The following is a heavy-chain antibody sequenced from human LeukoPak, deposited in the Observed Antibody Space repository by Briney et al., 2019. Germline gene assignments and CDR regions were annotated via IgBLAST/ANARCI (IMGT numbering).Heavy chain of an antibody. J-gene: IGHJ5*02. V-gene: IGHV3-7*01. Sequence: GGSLRLSCEASGFSFSSYWMTWVRQAPGKGLEWVANIKEDGTQKYYVDSVKGRFTISRDNAKNSLYLQMNSLRAEDTAVYYCARDRGGDYDSSGYYFWFDPWGQGTLVTVSS. CDR3: ARDRGGDYDSSGYYFWFDP. CDR2: IKEDGTQK. D-gene: IGHD3-22*01. CDR1: GFSFSSYW.